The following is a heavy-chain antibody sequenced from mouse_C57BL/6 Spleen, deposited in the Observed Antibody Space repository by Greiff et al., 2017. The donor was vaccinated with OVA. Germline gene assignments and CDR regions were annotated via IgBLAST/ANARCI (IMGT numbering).Heavy chain of an antibody. J-gene: IGHJ4*01. V-gene: IGHV1-15*01. D-gene: IGHD2-3*01. CDR1: GYTFTDYE. CDR2: IDPETGGT. CDR3: TRLGDGYYVGDY. Sequence: VQGVESGAELVRPGASVTLSCKASGYTFTDYEMHWVKQTPVHGLEWIGAIDPETGGTAYNQKFKGKAILTADKSSSTAYMELRSLTSEDSAVYYCTRLGDGYYVGDYWGQGTSVTVSS.